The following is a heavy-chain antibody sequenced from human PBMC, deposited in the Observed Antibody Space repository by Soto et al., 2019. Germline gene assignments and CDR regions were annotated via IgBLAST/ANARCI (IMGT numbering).Heavy chain of an antibody. CDR2: VTADGGT. D-gene: IGHD2-15*01. V-gene: IGHV3-23*01. Sequence: GGSLRLSCAASGFTFSSYAMSWIRQAPGKGPEWVSTVTADGGTYYADSVKGRFAMSRDTSENTLYLQMNSLGAEDTAAYYCAPHVSCSGGSCQYDAFAIRGQGTMVTVS. CDR3: APHVSCSGGSCQYDAFAI. CDR1: GFTFSSYA. J-gene: IGHJ3*02.